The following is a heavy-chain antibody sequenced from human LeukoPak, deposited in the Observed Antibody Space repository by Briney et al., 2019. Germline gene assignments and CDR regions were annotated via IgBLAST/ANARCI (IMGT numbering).Heavy chain of an antibody. Sequence: SETLSLTCTVSRGSMSSGTYYWGWIRQPPGKGLEWIASIRYLGSTFYNPSLQSRVTISVDTPKNQFSLELSSVTAADTAVYYCARLKMDTLAARVNAFDIWGQGTMVTVSS. J-gene: IGHJ3*02. CDR2: IRYLGST. D-gene: IGHD6-25*01. CDR3: ARLKMDTLAARVNAFDI. V-gene: IGHV4-39*01. CDR1: RGSMSSGTYY.